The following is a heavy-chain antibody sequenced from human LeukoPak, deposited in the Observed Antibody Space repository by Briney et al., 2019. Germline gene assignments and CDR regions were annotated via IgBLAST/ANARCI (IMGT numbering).Heavy chain of an antibody. D-gene: IGHD1-20*01. V-gene: IGHV4-34*01. CDR3: ARGPNWTGMDV. Sequence: SETLSLTCAVSGGSFSGYYWTWIRQPPGKGLEWIGEINHSGSANYSPSLSSRVTISLDMSENQFSLKLTSVTAADTAVYYCARGPNWTGMDVWGQGTTVTVSS. J-gene: IGHJ6*02. CDR1: GGSFSGYY. CDR2: INHSGSA.